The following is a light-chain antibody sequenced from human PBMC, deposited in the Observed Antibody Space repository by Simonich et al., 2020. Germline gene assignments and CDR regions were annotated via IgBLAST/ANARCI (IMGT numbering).Light chain of an antibody. CDR3: MQSIHFPIT. CDR1: QSLLHSDGKTY. V-gene: IGKV2D-29*02. J-gene: IGKJ5*01. Sequence: DIVMTQTPLSLSVTPGQPASISCKSSQSLLHSDGKTYLYWYLKKPGQSPQILIYKVSNLYSGVPDRFSGSGSGTDFTLKISRVEAEDVGVYYCMQSIHFPITFGHGTQLEIK. CDR2: KVS.